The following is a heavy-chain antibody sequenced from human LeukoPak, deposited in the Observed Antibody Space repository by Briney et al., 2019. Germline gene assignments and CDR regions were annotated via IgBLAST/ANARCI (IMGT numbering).Heavy chain of an antibody. Sequence: GGSLRLSCAASGFTFSSYGMHWVRQAPGKGLEWVAVIWYDGSNKYYADSVKGRFTISRDNSKNTLYLQMHSLRAEDTAVYYCAKAQDTAMALDYWGQGTLVTVSS. CDR3: AKAQDTAMALDY. J-gene: IGHJ4*02. CDR1: GFTFSSYG. CDR2: IWYDGSNK. D-gene: IGHD5-18*01. V-gene: IGHV3-33*06.